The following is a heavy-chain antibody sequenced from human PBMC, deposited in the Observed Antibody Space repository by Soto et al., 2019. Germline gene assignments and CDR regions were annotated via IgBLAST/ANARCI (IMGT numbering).Heavy chain of an antibody. V-gene: IGHV3-30*18. CDR2: ISYDGSNK. D-gene: IGHD3-3*01. CDR1: GFTFRSYG. J-gene: IGHJ4*02. CDR3: AKGPGDAYDFLRGGIGYYFAY. Sequence: QVQLVESGGGVVQPGRSLRLSCAASGFTFRSYGMHWVRQAPGKGLEWVAVISYDGSNKYYADSVKGRFTISRDNSKNTLYLQMTSLRAEDTAVDYCAKGPGDAYDFLRGGIGYYFAYWGQGTLVTVSS.